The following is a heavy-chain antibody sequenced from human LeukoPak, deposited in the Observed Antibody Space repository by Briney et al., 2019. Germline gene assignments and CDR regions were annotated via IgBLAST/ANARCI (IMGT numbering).Heavy chain of an antibody. CDR1: GFTFSSYG. V-gene: IGHV3-33*01. Sequence: PGRSLRLSCAASGFTFSSYGMHWVRQAPGKGLEWVAVIWCDGSYKYYADSVKGRFTISRDNSKNTLYLQMNSLRAEDTAVYYCARGWNDVDYWGQGTLVTVSS. CDR3: ARGWNDVDY. J-gene: IGHJ4*02. CDR2: IWCDGSYK. D-gene: IGHD1-1*01.